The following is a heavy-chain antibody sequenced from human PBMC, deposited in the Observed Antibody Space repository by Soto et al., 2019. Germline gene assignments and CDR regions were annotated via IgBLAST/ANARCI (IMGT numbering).Heavy chain of an antibody. CDR2: LTPSGGET. V-gene: IGHV3-23*01. CDR1: GFTFITHA. D-gene: IGHD4-17*01. Sequence: GGSLRLSCVASGFTFITHAMSWVRQAPGKGLEWVSALTPSGGETYYADSVKGRFTISRDNSMNALYLQMNSLRIEDTAVYYCAHPRGYGVFDAYDIWGQGTMVTVSS. CDR3: AHPRGYGVFDAYDI. J-gene: IGHJ3*02.